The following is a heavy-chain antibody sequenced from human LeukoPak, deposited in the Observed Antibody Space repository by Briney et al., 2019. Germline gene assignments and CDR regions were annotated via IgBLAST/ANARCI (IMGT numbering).Heavy chain of an antibody. CDR2: IYYSGST. CDR3: ARGMFGVVYYYMDV. V-gene: IGHV4-39*07. J-gene: IGHJ6*03. CDR1: GGSISSSSYY. Sequence: SATLSLTCTVSGGSISSSSYYWGWIRQPPGKGLEWIGSIYYSGSTHSNPYLKSRVTISVDTSNNHYSLKLSSVTAADTAVYYCARGMFGVVYYYMDVWGKGTTVTVSS. D-gene: IGHD3-3*01.